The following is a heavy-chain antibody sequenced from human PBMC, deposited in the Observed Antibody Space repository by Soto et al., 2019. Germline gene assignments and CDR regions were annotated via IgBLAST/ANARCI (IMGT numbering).Heavy chain of an antibody. V-gene: IGHV3-30-3*01. J-gene: IGHJ6*02. CDR2: ISYDGSNK. CDR1: GFTFSSYA. CDR3: ASAGTFPPPLQYYYYGMDV. Sequence: GGSLRLSCAASGFTFSSYAMHWVRQAPGKGLEWVAVISYDGSNKYYADSVKGRFTISRDNSKNTLYLQMNSLRAEDTAVYYCASAGTFPPPLQYYYYGMDVWGQGTTVTVSS. D-gene: IGHD6-13*01.